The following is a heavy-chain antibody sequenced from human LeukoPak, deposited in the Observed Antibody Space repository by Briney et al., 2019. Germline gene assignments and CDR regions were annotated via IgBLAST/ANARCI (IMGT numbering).Heavy chain of an antibody. Sequence: GGSLRLSCAASGFTFSSYAMHWVRQAPGKGLEWVAVISYDGSNKYYADSVKGRFTISRDNSKNTLYLQMNSLRAEDTAVYYCARDFLVIAEGLPHYWGQGTLVTVSS. J-gene: IGHJ4*02. V-gene: IGHV3-30-3*01. D-gene: IGHD6-13*01. CDR1: GFTFSSYA. CDR3: ARDFLVIAEGLPHY. CDR2: ISYDGSNK.